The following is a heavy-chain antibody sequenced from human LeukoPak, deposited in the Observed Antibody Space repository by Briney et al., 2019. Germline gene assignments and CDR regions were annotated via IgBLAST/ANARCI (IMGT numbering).Heavy chain of an antibody. J-gene: IGHJ4*02. V-gene: IGHV3-9*01. CDR1: GFTFDDYA. D-gene: IGHD3-22*01. Sequence: GGSLRLSCAASGFTFDDYAMHWVRQAPGKGLEWVSGMNWNSGSIGYADSVKGRFTISRDNAKNSLYLQMNSLRAEDTALYYCAKDIGSSGYYYPDYWGQGTLVTVSS. CDR3: AKDIGSSGYYYPDY. CDR2: MNWNSGSI.